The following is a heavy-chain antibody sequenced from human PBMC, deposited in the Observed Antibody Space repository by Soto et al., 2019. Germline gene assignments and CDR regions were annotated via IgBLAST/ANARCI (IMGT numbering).Heavy chain of an antibody. J-gene: IGHJ5*02. D-gene: IGHD1-1*01. CDR1: GYTFTDYY. V-gene: IGHV1-46*01. Sequence: ASVKVSCKASGYTFTDYYVHWVRQAPGQGLEWMGIINPSSGSTTYAQKFQGRVTMTRDTSTSTIYMELSSLRSEDTAVYYCARASKYNWNDAAFDPWGQGTLVTVSS. CDR3: ARASKYNWNDAAFDP. CDR2: INPSSGST.